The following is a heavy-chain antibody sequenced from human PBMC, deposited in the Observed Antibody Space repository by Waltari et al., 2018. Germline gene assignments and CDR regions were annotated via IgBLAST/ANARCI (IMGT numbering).Heavy chain of an antibody. D-gene: IGHD3-22*01. Sequence: QGLEWMGGIIPIFGTATYAQKFQGRVTITADESTSTAYMELSSLRSEDTAVYYCARAGSGYSYYYYMDVWGKGTTVTVSS. J-gene: IGHJ6*03. V-gene: IGHV1-69*01. CDR3: ARAGSGYSYYYYMDV. CDR2: IIPIFGTA.